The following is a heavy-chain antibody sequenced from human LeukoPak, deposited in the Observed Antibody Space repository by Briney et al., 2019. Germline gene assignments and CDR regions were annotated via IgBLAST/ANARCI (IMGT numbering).Heavy chain of an antibody. V-gene: IGHV1-18*01. CDR3: ARDLVGYYYDSSGYADWG. J-gene: IGHJ4*02. D-gene: IGHD3-22*01. CDR1: GYTFTSYG. Sequence: ASVKVSCKASGYTFTSYGISWVRQAPGQGLEWMGWISAYNGNTNYAQKLQGRVTMTTDTSTSTAYMELRSLRSDDTAVYYCARDLVGYYYDSSGYADWGWGQGTLVTVSS. CDR2: ISAYNGNT.